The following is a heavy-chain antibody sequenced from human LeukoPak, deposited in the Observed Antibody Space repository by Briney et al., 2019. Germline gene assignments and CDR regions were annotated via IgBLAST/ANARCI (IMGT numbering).Heavy chain of an antibody. CDR2: INPNSGGT. J-gene: IGHJ6*03. V-gene: IGHV1-2*02. CDR1: GYTFTGYY. Sequence: ASVKVSRKASGYTFTGYYMHWVRQAPGQGLEWMGWINPNSGGTNYAQKFQGRVTMTRDTSISTAYMELSRLRSDDTAVYYCARVKVATTQGAGSYYMDVWGKGTTVTVSS. D-gene: IGHD5-12*01. CDR3: ARVKVATTQGAGSYYMDV.